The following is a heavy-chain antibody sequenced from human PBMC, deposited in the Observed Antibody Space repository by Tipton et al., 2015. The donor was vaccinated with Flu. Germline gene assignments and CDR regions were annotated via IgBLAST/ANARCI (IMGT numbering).Heavy chain of an antibody. Sequence: SLRLSCAASGFTFSNAWMNWVRQAPGQGLEWVGRIRSATDGGTAEYAAPVKGRFTISRDDSKNTLYLQMDSLRAEDTAVYYCARLGLPDYWGQGTLVTVSS. J-gene: IGHJ4*02. CDR2: IRSATDGGTA. D-gene: IGHD3-16*01. V-gene: IGHV3-15*01. CDR1: GFTFSNAW. CDR3: ARLGLPDY.